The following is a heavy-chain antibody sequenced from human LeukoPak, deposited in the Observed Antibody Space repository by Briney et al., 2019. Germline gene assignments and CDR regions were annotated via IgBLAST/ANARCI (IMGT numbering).Heavy chain of an antibody. CDR3: ASWRDYMTTVTTDY. Sequence: ASVKVSCKASGYTFTSYDISWVRQATGQGLEWMGWMNPNSGNTGYAQKFQGRVTMTRNTSISTAYMELSSLRSEDTAVYYCASWRDYMTTVTTDYWGQGTLVTVSS. D-gene: IGHD4-17*01. CDR1: GYTFTSYD. V-gene: IGHV1-8*01. CDR2: MNPNSGNT. J-gene: IGHJ4*02.